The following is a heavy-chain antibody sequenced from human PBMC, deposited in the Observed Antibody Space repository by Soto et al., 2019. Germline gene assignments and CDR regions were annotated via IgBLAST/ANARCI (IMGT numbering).Heavy chain of an antibody. D-gene: IGHD1-26*01. CDR3: AREDMSGTYYFDY. Sequence: SETLSLTCTVSGAPVSSETHFWTWIRQPPGKGLEWIGYMYYSGITNSNPALKSRVTLSVDRSRNQFSLSLNSVTAADTAVYYCAREDMSGTYYFDYWGPGXQVTVYS. J-gene: IGHJ4*02. CDR2: MYYSGIT. CDR1: GAPVSSETHF. V-gene: IGHV4-61*01.